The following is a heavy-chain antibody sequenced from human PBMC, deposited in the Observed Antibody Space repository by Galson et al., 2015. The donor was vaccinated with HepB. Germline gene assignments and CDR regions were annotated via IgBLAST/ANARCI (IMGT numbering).Heavy chain of an antibody. J-gene: IGHJ6*03. Sequence: SVKVSCKASGGTFSSYAISWVRQAPGQGLEWMGGIIPILGIANYVQKFQGRVTITADKSTSTAYMELSSLRSEDTAVYYCARCLLRSYYYYMDVWGKGTTVTVS. D-gene: IGHD3-3*01. CDR1: GGTFSSYA. CDR2: IIPILGIA. V-gene: IGHV1-69*10. CDR3: ARCLLRSYYYYMDV.